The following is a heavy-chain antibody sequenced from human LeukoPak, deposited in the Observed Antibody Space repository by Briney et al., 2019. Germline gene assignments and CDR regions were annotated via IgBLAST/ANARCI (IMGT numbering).Heavy chain of an antibody. CDR3: ARHEEGSGWYRSFIDL. CDR1: GVSISSYY. Sequence: SETLSLTCTVSGVSISSYYCSWFRQPPGKGLEWIGYISTGGTTDYSPSLKSRATISEDTSKNQFSLKLSSVTAADTAVYYCARHEEGSGWYRSFIDLWGRGTLVIVSS. CDR2: ISTGGTT. V-gene: IGHV4-4*09. J-gene: IGHJ2*01. D-gene: IGHD6-19*01.